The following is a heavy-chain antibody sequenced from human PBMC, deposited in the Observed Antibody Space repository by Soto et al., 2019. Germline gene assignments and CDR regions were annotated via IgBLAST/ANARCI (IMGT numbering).Heavy chain of an antibody. CDR3: ARDGSKLSAFDI. D-gene: IGHD1-7*01. CDR1: GGTFSSYA. Sequence: ASVKVSCKASGGTFSSYAISWVRQAPGQGLEWMGGIIPIFGTANYAQKFQGRVTITADESTSTAYMELSSLRSEDTAVYYCARDGSKLSAFDIWGQGTMVTVSS. CDR2: IIPIFGTA. V-gene: IGHV1-69*13. J-gene: IGHJ3*02.